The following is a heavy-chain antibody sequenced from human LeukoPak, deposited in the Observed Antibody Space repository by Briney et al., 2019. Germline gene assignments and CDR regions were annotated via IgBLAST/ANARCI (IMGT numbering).Heavy chain of an antibody. Sequence: GGSLRLSCAASGVTFSDSAMHWVRQASGKGPEWVGRIRSKPNSYATAYAASVKGSFTISRDDSKNMAYLQMNSLKGEDTAVYYCTTILFYWGQGTLVTVSS. V-gene: IGHV3-73*01. J-gene: IGHJ4*02. CDR2: IRSKPNSYAT. CDR3: TTILFY. D-gene: IGHD2/OR15-2a*01. CDR1: GVTFSDSA.